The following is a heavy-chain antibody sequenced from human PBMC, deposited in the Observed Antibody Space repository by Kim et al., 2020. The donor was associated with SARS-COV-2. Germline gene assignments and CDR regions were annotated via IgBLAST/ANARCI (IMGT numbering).Heavy chain of an antibody. CDR2: IRHSGST. J-gene: IGHJ3*02. V-gene: IGHV4-38-2*02. CDR1: GYSISSGYY. CDR3: ARDGSLGSGTYDGFDI. D-gene: IGHD3-10*01. Sequence: SETLSLTCTVSGYSISSGYYWAWVRQPPGKGLELIGSIRHSGSTYYSPSLKSRVTVSIDTSRNQFSLKLTSVTAADTAVYYCARDGSLGSGTYDGFDIWGQGTMVTVSS.